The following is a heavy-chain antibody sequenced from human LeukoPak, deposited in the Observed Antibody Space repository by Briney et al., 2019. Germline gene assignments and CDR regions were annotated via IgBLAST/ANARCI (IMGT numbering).Heavy chain of an antibody. CDR1: GFTFSSYA. J-gene: IGHJ3*02. CDR3: EREGTFLALDI. Sequence: GGSLRLSCAASGFTFSSYAMHWVRQAPGEGLEYVSAISSDGGSTYYANSVKGRFTISRDNSKNTLYLQMGSLRAEDMAVYYCEREGTFLALDIWGQGTMVTVSS. D-gene: IGHD3-16*01. CDR2: ISSDGGST. V-gene: IGHV3-64*01.